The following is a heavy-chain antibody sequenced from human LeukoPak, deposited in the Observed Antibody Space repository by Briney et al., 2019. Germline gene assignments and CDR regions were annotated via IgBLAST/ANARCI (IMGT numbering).Heavy chain of an antibody. D-gene: IGHD3-3*01. Sequence: GGSLRLSCAASGFTFSTYAMHWVRQAPGKGLEYVSAISSNGGNTYYANSVKGRFTISRDNSKNTLHLQMGSLRAEDMAVYYCAREAPSKYYDFWSGFGIHPFDPWGQGTLVTVSS. J-gene: IGHJ5*02. V-gene: IGHV3-64*01. CDR1: GFTFSTYA. CDR3: AREAPSKYYDFWSGFGIHPFDP. CDR2: ISSNGGNT.